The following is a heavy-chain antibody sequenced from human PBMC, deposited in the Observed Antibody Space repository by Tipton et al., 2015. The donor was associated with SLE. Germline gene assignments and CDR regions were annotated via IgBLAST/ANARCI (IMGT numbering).Heavy chain of an antibody. Sequence: TLSLTCTVSGGSISSHYWSWIRRPPGKALEWIAYINYSGSTNYNPSLKSRVTISVDTSKNHFSLKLSSVTAADTAIYYCARTANYYDTTAHYFDYWGQGTLVTVSS. CDR2: INYSGST. J-gene: IGHJ4*02. D-gene: IGHD3-22*01. V-gene: IGHV4-59*08. CDR3: ARTANYYDTTAHYFDY. CDR1: GGSISSHY.